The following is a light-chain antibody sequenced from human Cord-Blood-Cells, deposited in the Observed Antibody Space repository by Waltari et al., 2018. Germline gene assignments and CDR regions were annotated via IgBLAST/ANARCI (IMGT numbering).Light chain of an antibody. CDR2: EVS. CDR1: SSDVGGYNY. Sequence: QSALTQPASVSGSPGQSITIPCTGTSSDVGGYNYVPWYQQHPGKAPKLMIYEVSNRPSGVSNRFSGSKSGNTASLTISGLQAEDEADYYCSSYTSSSTRVVFGGGTKLAVL. J-gene: IGLJ2*01. V-gene: IGLV2-14*01. CDR3: SSYTSSSTRVV.